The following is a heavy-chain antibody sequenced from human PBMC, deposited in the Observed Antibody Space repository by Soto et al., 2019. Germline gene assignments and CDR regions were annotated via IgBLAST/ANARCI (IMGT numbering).Heavy chain of an antibody. CDR1: GLTFSKYG. J-gene: IGHJ6*04. CDR2: ISYTGDNT. V-gene: IGHV3-64D*06. Sequence: PGGSLRLSCSASGLTFSKYGMHWVRQAPGKGLECVSAISYTGDNTYYADSVRGRFTISRDNSKNTLFLQMSSLTAEDTAIYYCVKVAAQDYFYYGKDVWGKGTIGTASS. D-gene: IGHD6-6*01. CDR3: VKVAAQDYFYYGKDV.